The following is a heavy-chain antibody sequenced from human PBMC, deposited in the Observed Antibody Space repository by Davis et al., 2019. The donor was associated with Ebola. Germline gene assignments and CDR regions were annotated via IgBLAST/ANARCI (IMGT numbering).Heavy chain of an antibody. CDR1: GYTFTSYY. V-gene: IGHV1-46*01. CDR2: INPSGGST. Sequence: ASVKVSCKASGYTFTSYYMHWVRQAPGQGLEWMGIINPSGGSTSYAQKFQGRVTMTRDTSTSTAYMELSRLRSDDTAVYYCARGGISMIVVPRDYYYGVDVWGQGTTVTVSS. J-gene: IGHJ6*02. CDR3: ARGGISMIVVPRDYYYGVDV. D-gene: IGHD3-22*01.